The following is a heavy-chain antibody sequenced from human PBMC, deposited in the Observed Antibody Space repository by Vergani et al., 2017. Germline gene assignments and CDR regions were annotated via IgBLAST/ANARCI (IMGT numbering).Heavy chain of an antibody. CDR2: IHASGTK. Sequence: QVHLNEAGPGLVKPSQTLSLTCTVSGASITSGSFYWSWIRQPAGKGLEWIGRIHASGTKNYNPSLRSRVTLSVDTSKNQLSLELSSVTASDTAMYYCASKPTGTTWYSVKYYFDFWGQGTLVAVSS. V-gene: IGHV4-61*02. D-gene: IGHD6-13*01. J-gene: IGHJ4*02. CDR3: ASKPTGTTWYSVKYYFDF. CDR1: GASITSGSFY.